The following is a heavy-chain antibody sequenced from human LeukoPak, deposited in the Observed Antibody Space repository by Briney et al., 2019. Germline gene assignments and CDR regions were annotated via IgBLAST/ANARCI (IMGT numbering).Heavy chain of an antibody. D-gene: IGHD3-3*02. Sequence: SETLSLTCTVSGGSISSYHWIWIRHPPWKALESIGHIHFSGSTNYNPSLKSRVTTSVDTSKKQFSLKLRSVTAADTAVYYCAKSVSWGLLARDEAFDIWGQGTMVTVSA. V-gene: IGHV4-59*08. J-gene: IGHJ3*02. CDR1: GGSISSYH. CDR2: IHFSGST. CDR3: AKSVSWGLLARDEAFDI.